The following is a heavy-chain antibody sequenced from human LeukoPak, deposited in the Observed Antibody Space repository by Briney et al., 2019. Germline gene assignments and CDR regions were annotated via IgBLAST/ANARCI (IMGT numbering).Heavy chain of an antibody. Sequence: EASVKVSCKASGYTFTGYYMHWVRQAPGQGLEWMGWINPNSGGTNYAQKFQGRVTMTRDTSISTAYMELSRLRSDDTAVYYCARSRYSGYDGFDYWGQGTLVTVSS. D-gene: IGHD5-12*01. V-gene: IGHV1-2*02. CDR3: ARSRYSGYDGFDY. CDR1: GYTFTGYY. J-gene: IGHJ4*02. CDR2: INPNSGGT.